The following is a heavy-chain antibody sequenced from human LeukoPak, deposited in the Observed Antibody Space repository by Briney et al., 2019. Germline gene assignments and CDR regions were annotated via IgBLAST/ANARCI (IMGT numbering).Heavy chain of an antibody. CDR3: ARGLSIAAAGPLWDYYYYMDV. CDR2: INPNSGGT. J-gene: IGHJ6*03. CDR1: GYTFTGYY. Sequence: ASVKVSCKASGYTFTGYYMHWVRQAPGQGLEWMGWINPNSGGTNYAQKFQGRVTMTRDMSTSTVYMELSSLRSEDTAVYYCARGLSIAAAGPLWDYYYYMDVWGKGTTVTVSS. V-gene: IGHV1-2*02. D-gene: IGHD6-13*01.